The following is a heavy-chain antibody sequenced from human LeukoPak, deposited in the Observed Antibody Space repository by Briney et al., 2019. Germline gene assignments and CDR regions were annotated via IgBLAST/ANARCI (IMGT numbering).Heavy chain of an antibody. CDR3: ARDFYGSGDY. D-gene: IGHD3-10*01. J-gene: IGHJ4*02. Sequence: GGSLRLSCAASGFTFSSHWMHWVRQAPGKGLVWVSRINSDGSSISYADSVKGRFTISRDNAKNTVFLQMNSLRAEDTAVYYCARDFYGSGDYWGQGTLVTVSS. CDR1: GFTFSSHW. V-gene: IGHV3-74*01. CDR2: INSDGSSI.